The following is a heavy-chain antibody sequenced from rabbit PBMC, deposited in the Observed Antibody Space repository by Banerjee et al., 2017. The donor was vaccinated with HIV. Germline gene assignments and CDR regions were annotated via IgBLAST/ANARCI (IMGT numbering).Heavy chain of an antibody. Sequence: QEQLVESGGGLVTLGGSLKLSCKASGIDFSSYGISWVRQAPGKGLEWIGCIVAGSSGTTYYASWAKGRFTISKTSSTTVTLQMTSLTAADTATYFCARAGGFENYFNLWGPGTLVTVS. CDR1: GIDFSSYG. CDR2: IVAGSSGTT. J-gene: IGHJ4*01. CDR3: ARAGGFENYFNL. V-gene: IGHV1S45*01. D-gene: IGHD1-1*01.